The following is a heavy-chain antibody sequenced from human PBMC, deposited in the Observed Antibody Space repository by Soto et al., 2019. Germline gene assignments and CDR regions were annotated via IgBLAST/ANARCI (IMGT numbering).Heavy chain of an antibody. CDR1: GYTFTGYY. D-gene: IGHD1-1*01. CDR2: INPNSGGT. Sequence: QVQLVQSGAEVKKPGASVKVSCKASGYTFTGYYMHWVRQAPGQGLEWMGWINPNSGGTNYAQKFQGWVTMTRDTSISTAYMELSRLRADDTAVYYCARDRSTTNIYYYYGTDVWGQGTTVTVSS. CDR3: ARDRSTTNIYYYYGTDV. V-gene: IGHV1-2*04. J-gene: IGHJ6*02.